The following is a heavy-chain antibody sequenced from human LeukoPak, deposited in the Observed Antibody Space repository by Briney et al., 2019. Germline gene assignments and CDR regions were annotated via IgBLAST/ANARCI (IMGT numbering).Heavy chain of an antibody. CDR2: INHTGST. D-gene: IGHD5-18*01. V-gene: IGHV4-34*01. J-gene: IGHJ4*02. CDR3: ARGWVGTAMVTGSDFDY. CDR1: GGSFSSYY. Sequence: SETLSLTCAVYGGSFSSYYWSWIRQPPGKGLEWIGEINHTGSTNYNPSLKSRVTISVDTSKNQFSLKLSSVTAADTAVYYCARGWVGTAMVTGSDFDYWGQGTLVTVSS.